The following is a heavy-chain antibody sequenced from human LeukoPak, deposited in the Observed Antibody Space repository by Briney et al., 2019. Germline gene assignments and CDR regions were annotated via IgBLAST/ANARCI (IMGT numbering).Heavy chain of an antibody. V-gene: IGHV1-69*05. J-gene: IGHJ6*02. CDR2: IIPIFGTA. D-gene: IGHD4-11*01. CDR3: ARSLHLNYYYYYGMDV. CDR1: GGTFSSYA. Sequence: SVTVSCKASGGTFSSYAISWVRQAPGQGLEWMGGIIPIFGTANYAQKLQGRVTMTTDTSTSTAYMELRSLRSDDTAVYYCARSLHLNYYYYYGMDVWGQGTTVTVSS.